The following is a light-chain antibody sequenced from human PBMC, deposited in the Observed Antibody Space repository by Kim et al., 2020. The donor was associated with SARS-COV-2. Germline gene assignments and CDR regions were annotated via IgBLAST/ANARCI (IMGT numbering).Light chain of an antibody. V-gene: IGKV3-11*01. J-gene: IGKJ2*01. CDR3: QQRSNWPSYT. Sequence: LSPGERATLSCRASQSVSSYFAWYQQKPGQAPRLLISDASNRATGIPARFSGSGSGTDFTLTISSLEPEDFAVYYCQQRSNWPSYTFGQGTKLEI. CDR2: DAS. CDR1: QSVSSY.